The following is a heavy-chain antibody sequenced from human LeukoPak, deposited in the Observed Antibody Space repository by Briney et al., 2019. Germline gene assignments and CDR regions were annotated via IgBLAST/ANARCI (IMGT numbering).Heavy chain of an antibody. J-gene: IGHJ5*02. CDR1: GYTFTDYY. CDR3: ARARQLGKNWFDP. CDR2: INPNSGAS. V-gene: IGHV1-2*02. D-gene: IGHD6-13*01. Sequence: GASVRVSCKASGYTFTDYYIHWVRQAPGQGLEWMGWINPNSGASNYAQKFQGRVTMTRDTSISTAYMELSRLRSDDTAVYYCARARQLGKNWFDPWGQGTLVTVSS.